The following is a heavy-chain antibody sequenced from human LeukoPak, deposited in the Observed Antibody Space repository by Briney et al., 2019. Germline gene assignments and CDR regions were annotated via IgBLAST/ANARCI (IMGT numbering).Heavy chain of an antibody. CDR2: IYYSGST. D-gene: IGHD6-13*01. CDR1: GGSISSSSYY. J-gene: IGHJ4*02. Sequence: PSETLSLTCTVSGGSISSSSYYWGWIRQPPGKGLEWIGSIYYSGSTYYNPSLKSRVTISVDTSKNQFSLKLSSVTAADTAVYYCAKAAGTESFGDYWGQGTLVTVSS. V-gene: IGHV4-39*01. CDR3: AKAAGTESFGDY.